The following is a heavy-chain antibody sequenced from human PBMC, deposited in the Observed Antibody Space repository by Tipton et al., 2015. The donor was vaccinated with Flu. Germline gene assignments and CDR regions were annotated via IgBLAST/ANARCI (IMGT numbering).Heavy chain of an antibody. Sequence: GLVKPSETLSLICTVSDYPISSGYYWGWIRQPPGKGLEWMGCISHSGRTYYNPSLKSRVTISVDTAKNQFSQRLSSVTAADTAVYYCARSTYYYGSGSSDYWGQGTLVTVSS. J-gene: IGHJ4*02. CDR3: ARSTYYYGSGSSDY. D-gene: IGHD3-10*01. V-gene: IGHV4-38-2*02. CDR2: ISHSGRT. CDR1: DYPISSGYY.